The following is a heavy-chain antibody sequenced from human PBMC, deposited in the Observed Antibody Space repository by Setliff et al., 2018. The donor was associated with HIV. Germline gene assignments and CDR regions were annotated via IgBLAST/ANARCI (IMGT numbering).Heavy chain of an antibody. CDR2: ISSSSTYI. CDR1: GFTFSNYN. Sequence: GGSLRLSCAASGFTFSNYNMNWVRQAPGKGLEWVSSISSSSTYIYYADSVKGRFTISRGNAKNSLFLQMNSLRAEDTAMYYCARLDFFDSSTYPPYDSWGQGTLVTVSS. D-gene: IGHD3-22*01. CDR3: ARLDFFDSSTYPPYDS. V-gene: IGHV3-21*01. J-gene: IGHJ4*02.